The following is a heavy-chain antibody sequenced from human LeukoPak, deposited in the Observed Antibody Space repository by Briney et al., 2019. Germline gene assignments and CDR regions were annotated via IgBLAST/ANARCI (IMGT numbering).Heavy chain of an antibody. Sequence: GGSLRLSCAASGFPFSRYWMTWVRQAPGKGLEWVANIKYDGSGKFYVGSVRGRFTISSDNTNNSLHLQMNSLRAEDTAIYYCVRDPTYDSGSPLGYGGQGTLVAVSS. V-gene: IGHV3-7*01. CDR2: IKYDGSGK. CDR3: VRDPTYDSGSPLGY. D-gene: IGHD3-10*01. J-gene: IGHJ4*02. CDR1: GFPFSRYW.